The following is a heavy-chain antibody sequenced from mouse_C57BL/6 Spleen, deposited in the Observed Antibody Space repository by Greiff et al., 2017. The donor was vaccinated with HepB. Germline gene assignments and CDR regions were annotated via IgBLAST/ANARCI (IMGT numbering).Heavy chain of an antibody. J-gene: IGHJ1*03. CDR2: ISYDGSN. CDR3: ARPKLPVSFDV. V-gene: IGHV3-6*01. Sequence: EVKLQESGPGLVKPSQSLSLTCSVTGYSITSGYYWNWIRQFPGNKLEWMGYISYDGSNNYNPSLKNRISITRDTSKNQFFLKLNSVTTEDTATYYCARPKLPVSFDVWGTGTTVTVSS. CDR1: GYSITSGYY. D-gene: IGHD6-2*01.